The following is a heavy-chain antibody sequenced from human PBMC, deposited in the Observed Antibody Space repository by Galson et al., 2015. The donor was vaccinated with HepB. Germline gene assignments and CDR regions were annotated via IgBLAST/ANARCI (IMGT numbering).Heavy chain of an antibody. V-gene: IGHV3-23*01. D-gene: IGHD1-26*01. CDR1: GFAFSSYA. CDR2: ITGSGDST. J-gene: IGHJ4*02. CDR3: AKCTRSASSYPPDDC. Sequence: SLRLSCAASGFAFSSYAMSWVRQAPGKGLEWVSAITGSGDSTYSADSVKGRFTISRDNSKNTLYLQMNSLRADDTAVYYCAKCTRSASSYPPDDCWGQETLVPVSS.